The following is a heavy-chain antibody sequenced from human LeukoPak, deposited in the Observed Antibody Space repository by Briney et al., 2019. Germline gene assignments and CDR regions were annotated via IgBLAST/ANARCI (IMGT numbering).Heavy chain of an antibody. CDR3: AKEGDWYCSGGSCAVDY. V-gene: IGHV3-30*18. CDR1: GFTFSSYG. CDR2: ISYDGSNK. D-gene: IGHD2-15*01. Sequence: GGSLRLSCAASGFTFSSYGMHWVRQALGKGLEWVAVISYDGSNKYYADSVKGRFTISRDNSKNTLYLQMNSLRAEDTAVYYCAKEGDWYCSGGSCAVDYWGQGTLVTVSS. J-gene: IGHJ4*02.